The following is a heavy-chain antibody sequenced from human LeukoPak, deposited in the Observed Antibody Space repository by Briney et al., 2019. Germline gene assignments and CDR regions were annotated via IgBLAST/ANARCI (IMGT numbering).Heavy chain of an antibody. Sequence: PGGSLRLSSTASGFTLGDYTMGWFRQAPGKGLEWVGFIRSQGYGGATQYAASVKGRFTISRDDSERIAYLQMNSLKTEDTAVYYCTRVRCSGGSCYSLSFDSWGQGTLVIVSS. CDR3: TRVRCSGGSCYSLSFDS. V-gene: IGHV3-49*03. CDR2: IRSQGYGGAT. CDR1: GFTLGDYT. D-gene: IGHD2-15*01. J-gene: IGHJ4*02.